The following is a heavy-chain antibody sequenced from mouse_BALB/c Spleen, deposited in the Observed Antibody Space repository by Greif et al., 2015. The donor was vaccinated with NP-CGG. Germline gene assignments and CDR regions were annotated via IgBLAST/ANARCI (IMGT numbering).Heavy chain of an antibody. J-gene: IGHJ1*01. Sequence: VKLVESGAELMKPGASVKISCKATGHTFSSYWIEWVKQRPGHGLEWIGEILPGSGSTNYNEKFKGKATFTADTSSNTAYMQRSSLTSEDSAVYYCARSRWDWYFDVWGAGTTVTVSS. V-gene: IGHV1-9*01. CDR1: GHTFSSYW. CDR2: ILPGSGST. CDR3: ARSRWDWYFDV. D-gene: IGHD1-1*02.